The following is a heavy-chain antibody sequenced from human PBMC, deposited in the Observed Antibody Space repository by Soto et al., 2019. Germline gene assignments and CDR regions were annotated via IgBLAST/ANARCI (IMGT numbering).Heavy chain of an antibody. CDR2: IYHSGST. D-gene: IGHD5-12*01. J-gene: IGHJ4*02. CDR1: GGSISSDNYY. V-gene: IGHV4-31*03. CDR3: ATKSKSGYGYFDY. Sequence: PSETLSLTCTVSGGSISSDNYYCSWIRQHPGKGLVWFGYIYHSGSTYYNPSLKSRLTMSVDTSKNQFSLKLSSVTAADTAVYHCATKSKSGYGYFDYWGQGILVTVSS.